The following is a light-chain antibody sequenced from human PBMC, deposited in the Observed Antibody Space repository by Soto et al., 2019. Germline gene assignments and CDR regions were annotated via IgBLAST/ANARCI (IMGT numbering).Light chain of an antibody. CDR3: SSYTSSIL. V-gene: IGLV2-14*01. Sequence: QHVLTQPASVSGSPGQSITISCTGTSSDVGGYNYVSWYQQHPGKAPKLMIYDVSNRPSGVSNRFSGSKSGNTASLTISGLQAEDEADYYCSSYTSSILFGGGTKVTVL. CDR1: SSDVGGYNY. J-gene: IGLJ2*01. CDR2: DVS.